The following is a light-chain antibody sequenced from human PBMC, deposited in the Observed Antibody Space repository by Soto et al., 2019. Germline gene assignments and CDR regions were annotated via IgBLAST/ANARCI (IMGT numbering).Light chain of an antibody. CDR1: QSVSSRY. V-gene: IGKV3-11*01. Sequence: EIVLTQSPGTLSLSRGERATLSCRASQSVSSRYFAWYQQKPGQAPRLLIYDESTRATGIPARFSGSGSGTDFTLTISSLEPEDFAVYYCQQRSNGPPVTFGGGTKVDIK. CDR2: DES. J-gene: IGKJ4*01. CDR3: QQRSNGPPVT.